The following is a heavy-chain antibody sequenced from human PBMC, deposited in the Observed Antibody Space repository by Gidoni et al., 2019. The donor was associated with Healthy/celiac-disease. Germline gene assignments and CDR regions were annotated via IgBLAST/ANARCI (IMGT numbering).Heavy chain of an antibody. J-gene: IGHJ4*02. Sequence: EVQLVESGGGLVQPGGSLRLSCAASGFTFSSYWMSWVRQAPGKGLEWVANIKQDGSEKYYVDSVKGRFTISRDNAKNSLYLQMNSLRAEDTAVYYCARETPARYSGSYYFDYWGQGTLVTVSS. V-gene: IGHV3-7*01. CDR3: ARETPARYSGSYYFDY. D-gene: IGHD1-26*01. CDR1: GFTFSSYW. CDR2: IKQDGSEK.